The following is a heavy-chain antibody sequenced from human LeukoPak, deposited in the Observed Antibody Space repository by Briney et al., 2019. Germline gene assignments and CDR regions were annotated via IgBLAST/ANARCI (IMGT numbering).Heavy chain of an antibody. CDR1: GYTFTAYY. Sequence: GASVKVSCKASGYTFTAYYMHWLRQAPGQGLEWMGWINPNSGGTKYAQKFQGRVTMTRDTSISTAYMELSSLSSDDTAVYYCARDSRGAYNFDFWGQGTLVTVPS. CDR2: INPNSGGT. V-gene: IGHV1-2*02. J-gene: IGHJ4*02. D-gene: IGHD3-10*01. CDR3: ARDSRGAYNFDF.